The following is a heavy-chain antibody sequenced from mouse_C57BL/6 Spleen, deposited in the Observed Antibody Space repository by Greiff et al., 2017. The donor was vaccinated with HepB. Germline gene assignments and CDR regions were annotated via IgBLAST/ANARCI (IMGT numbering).Heavy chain of an antibody. CDR1: GFTFSSYA. Sequence: EVKLVESGEGLVKPGGSLKLSCAASGFTFSSYAMSWVRQTPEKRLEWVAYISSGGDYIYYADTVKGRFTISRDNARNTLYLQMSSLKSEDTAMYYCTRGRGYYDYDWNFDYWGQGTTLTVSS. J-gene: IGHJ2*01. CDR3: TRGRGYYDYDWNFDY. CDR2: ISSGGDYI. D-gene: IGHD2-4*01. V-gene: IGHV5-9-1*02.